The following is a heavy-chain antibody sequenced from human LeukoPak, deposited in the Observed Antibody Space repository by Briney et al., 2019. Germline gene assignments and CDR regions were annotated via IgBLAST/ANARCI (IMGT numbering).Heavy chain of an antibody. CDR1: GFTFSSYA. V-gene: IGHV3-30*04. CDR3: ARGRYGDFDY. Sequence: PGGSLRLSCAASGFTFSSYAMHWVRQAPGKGLEWVAVISYDGSNKYYADSVKGRFTISRDNSKNTLYLQMNSLRAEDTAVYYCARGRYGDFDYWGQGTLVTVSS. D-gene: IGHD4-17*01. CDR2: ISYDGSNK. J-gene: IGHJ4*02.